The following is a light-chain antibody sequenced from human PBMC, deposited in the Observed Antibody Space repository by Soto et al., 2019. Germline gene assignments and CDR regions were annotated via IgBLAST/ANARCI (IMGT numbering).Light chain of an antibody. Sequence: DIQMTQSPSTLSASVGDRVTITCRASQSISSWLAWYQQKPGKAPKLLIYDASSLESGVPSRFSGSGSGTEFTLTISSLQPDDFATYYCQQYNSYSGVTFGPGPKVDIK. CDR3: QQYNSYSGVT. CDR1: QSISSW. J-gene: IGKJ3*01. V-gene: IGKV1-5*01. CDR2: DAS.